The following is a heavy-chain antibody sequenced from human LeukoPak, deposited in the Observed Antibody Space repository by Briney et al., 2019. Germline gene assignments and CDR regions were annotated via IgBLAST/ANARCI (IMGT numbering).Heavy chain of an antibody. J-gene: IGHJ2*01. CDR1: GGSIRNNNYY. CDR2: IYYSATT. D-gene: IGHD5-18*01. V-gene: IGHV4-39*01. Sequence: PSETLSLTCTVSGGSIRNNNYYWAWIRQPPGKGLEWIGSIYYSATTYYNPSLKSRVTISVDTSKNQFSLKLTSVTAADTAVYYCARPNVDTAMAELYWCFDVWGRGTLVTVSS. CDR3: ARPNVDTAMAELYWCFDV.